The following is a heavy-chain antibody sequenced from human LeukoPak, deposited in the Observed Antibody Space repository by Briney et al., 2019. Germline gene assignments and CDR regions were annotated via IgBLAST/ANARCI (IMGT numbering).Heavy chain of an antibody. J-gene: IGHJ5*02. D-gene: IGHD3-9*01. V-gene: IGHV7-4-1*02. CDR1: GYTFTDYP. CDR2: INTDTGNP. CDR3: ARESSRGVQGYFIGSP. Sequence: ASVKVSCKASGYTFTDYPMNWVRQAPGQGLEWMGWINTDTGNPTYAQGFTGRFVFSLDTSVSTAYLQISSLKAEDTAVYYCARESSRGVQGYFIGSPWGQGTLVTVCS.